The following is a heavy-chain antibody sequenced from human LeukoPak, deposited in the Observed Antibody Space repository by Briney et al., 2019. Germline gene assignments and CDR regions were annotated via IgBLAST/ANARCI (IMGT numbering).Heavy chain of an antibody. J-gene: IGHJ4*02. Sequence: SVKVSCKASGGTFSSYAISWVRQAPGQGLEWMGGIIPIFGTANYAQKFQGRVTITTDESTSTAYMELSSLRSEDTAVYYCARSPFTLDSSGYVGDYWGQGTLVTVSS. D-gene: IGHD3-22*01. CDR1: GGTFSSYA. V-gene: IGHV1-69*05. CDR2: IIPIFGTA. CDR3: ARSPFTLDSSGYVGDY.